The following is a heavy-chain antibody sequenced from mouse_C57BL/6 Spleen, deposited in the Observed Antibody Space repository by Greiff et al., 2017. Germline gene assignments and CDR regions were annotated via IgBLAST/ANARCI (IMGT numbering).Heavy chain of an antibody. CDR2: IDPSDSAT. Sequence: QVQLQQPGAELVRPGSSVKLSCKASGYTFTSYWMHWVKQRPIQGLEWIGNIDPSDSATHYNQKFKDKATLTVDKSSSTAYMQLSSLTSKDSAVYYCASSPSWAWFAYWGQGTLVTVSA. J-gene: IGHJ3*01. CDR1: GYTFTSYW. CDR3: ASSPSWAWFAY. V-gene: IGHV1-52*01. D-gene: IGHD4-1*01.